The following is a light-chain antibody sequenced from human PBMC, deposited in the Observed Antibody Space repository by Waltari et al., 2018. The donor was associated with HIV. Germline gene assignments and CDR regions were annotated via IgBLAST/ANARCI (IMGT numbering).Light chain of an antibody. CDR3: AAWDDSLNGYV. CDR2: TNK. CDR1: SSNIGSNA. V-gene: IGLV1-44*01. J-gene: IGLJ1*01. Sequence: QSVLTQSPSASGTPGQRVTISCSGSSSNIGSNAVDWYQHLPGTAPKLLIHTNKRRPSGIPDRFSGSKAGTSASLAISGLQSEDESDYYCAAWDDSLNGYVFGSGTKVTVL.